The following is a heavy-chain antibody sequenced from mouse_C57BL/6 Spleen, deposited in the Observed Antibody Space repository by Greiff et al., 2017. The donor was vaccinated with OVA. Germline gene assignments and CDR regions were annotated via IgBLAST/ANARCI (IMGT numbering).Heavy chain of an antibody. D-gene: IGHD2-4*01. Sequence: DVQLQESGAELVRPGASVKLSCTASGFNIKDDYMHWVKQRPEQGLEWIGWIDPENGDTEYASKFQGKATITEDKSSNTAYLQLSSLTSEDTAVYYCTTYDYDGGAWFAYWGQGTLVTVSA. CDR2: IDPENGDT. J-gene: IGHJ3*01. V-gene: IGHV14-4*01. CDR3: TTYDYDGGAWFAY. CDR1: GFNIKDDY.